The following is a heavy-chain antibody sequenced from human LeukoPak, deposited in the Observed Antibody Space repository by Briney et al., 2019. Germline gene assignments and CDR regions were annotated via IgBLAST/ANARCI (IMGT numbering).Heavy chain of an antibody. J-gene: IGHJ3*02. V-gene: IGHV3-23*01. D-gene: IGHD3-22*01. CDR2: ISGSGGST. CDR1: GFTFSSYA. Sequence: GGSLRLSCAASGFTFSSYAMSWVRQAPGKGLEWVSAISGSGGSTYYADSVKGRFTISRDNSKNTLYLQMNSLRAEDTAVYYCAKGRITYYYDNSGDDDAFDIWGQGTMVTVSS. CDR3: AKGRITYYYDNSGDDDAFDI.